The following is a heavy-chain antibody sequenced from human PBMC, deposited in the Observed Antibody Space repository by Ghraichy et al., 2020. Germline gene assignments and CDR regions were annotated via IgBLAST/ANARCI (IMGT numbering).Heavy chain of an antibody. CDR3: ARDRLYSPYVFDM. D-gene: IGHD2-21*01. CDR1: GFTFNSYT. CDR2: ISSTGYYI. Sequence: GESLRLSCAASGFTFNSYTMSWVRQAPGKGLEWVSSISSTGYYISYADSLKGRSAISRDNATNLLYLQLNNVRADDTAMYYCARDRLYSPYVFDMWGQGTMVTVSS. J-gene: IGHJ3*02. V-gene: IGHV3-21*01.